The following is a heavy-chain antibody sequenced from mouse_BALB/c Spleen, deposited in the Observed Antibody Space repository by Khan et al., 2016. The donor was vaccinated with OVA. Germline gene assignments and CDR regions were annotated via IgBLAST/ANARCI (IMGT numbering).Heavy chain of an antibody. Sequence: VQLVESGAELVKPGASVKMSCTASGYNFKDSYMHWVKQRPEQGLEWIGRINPANGNTKYDQKFKGKATITADTSSNTAYLQLSSLTSEDTGGYYWARIDAWGQGTTVTVSS. V-gene: IGHV14-3*02. CDR1: GYNFKDSY. J-gene: IGHJ2*01. CDR2: INPANGNT. CDR3: ARIDA.